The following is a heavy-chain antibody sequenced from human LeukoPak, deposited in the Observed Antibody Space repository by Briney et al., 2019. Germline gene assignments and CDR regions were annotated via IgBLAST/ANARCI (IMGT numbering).Heavy chain of an antibody. CDR2: IWSDGSNK. V-gene: IGHV3-33*08. J-gene: IGHJ4*02. CDR3: ARGPMVRGVIYYFDY. CDR1: GFTFSNYA. D-gene: IGHD3-10*01. Sequence: PGRSLRLSCAASGFTFSNYAMHWVRQAPGKGLEWVAVIWSDGSNKYYADSVKGRFTISRDNSKNTLYLQMNSLRAEDTAVYYCARGPMVRGVIYYFDYWGQGTLVTVSS.